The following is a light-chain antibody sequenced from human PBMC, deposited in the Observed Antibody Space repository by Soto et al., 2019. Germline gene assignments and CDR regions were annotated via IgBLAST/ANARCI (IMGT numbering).Light chain of an antibody. CDR2: EVS. CDR1: NSVVGSYNL. J-gene: IGLJ1*01. CDR3: CSYAGSSTFV. V-gene: IGLV2-23*02. Sequence: QSALTQPASVSGSPGQSITISCTGTNSVVGSYNLVSWYQQHPGKAPKLMIYEVSKRPSGVSNRFSGSKSGNTASLTISGLQAEEEADYYCCSYAGSSTFVFGTGTKLTVL.